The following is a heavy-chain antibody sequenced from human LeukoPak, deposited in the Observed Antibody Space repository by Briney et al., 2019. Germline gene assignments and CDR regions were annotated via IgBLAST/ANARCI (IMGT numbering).Heavy chain of an antibody. Sequence: GGSLRLSCAASGFTFSSYWMHWVRQAPGKGLVWVSGINSDGSSTSYADSVKGRFTISRDNAKNTLYLQMNSLRAEDTAEYYCASPTYYYDSSGYTGQGYGMDVWGQGTTVPSP. D-gene: IGHD3-22*01. CDR3: ASPTYYYDSSGYTGQGYGMDV. J-gene: IGHJ6*02. CDR1: GFTFSSYW. V-gene: IGHV3-74*01. CDR2: INSDGSST.